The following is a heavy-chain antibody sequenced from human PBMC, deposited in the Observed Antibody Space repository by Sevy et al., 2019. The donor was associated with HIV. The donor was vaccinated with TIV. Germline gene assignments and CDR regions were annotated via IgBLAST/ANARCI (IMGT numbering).Heavy chain of an antibody. CDR1: GDSVSSNSAA. D-gene: IGHD1-26*01. Sequence: SQTLSLTCAISGDSVSSNSAAWNWIRQSPSRGLEWLGRTYYRSKWYNDYAVSVKSRITINPDTSKNQFSLQLNSVTPGDTAVYYCARAPRWGFRDYYYYGMDVWGQGTTVTVSS. CDR3: ARAPRWGFRDYYYYGMDV. V-gene: IGHV6-1*01. CDR2: TYYRSKWYN. J-gene: IGHJ6*02.